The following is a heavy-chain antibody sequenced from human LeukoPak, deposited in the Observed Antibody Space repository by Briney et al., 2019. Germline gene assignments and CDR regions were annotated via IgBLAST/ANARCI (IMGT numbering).Heavy chain of an antibody. V-gene: IGHV4-39*07. CDR2: IYYSGST. CDR1: GGSISSSSYY. Sequence: SETLSLTCTVSGGSISSSSYYWGWIRQPPGKGLEWIGSIYYSGSTYYNPSLKSRVTISVDTSKNQFSLKLSSVTAADTAVYYCARGPPPDFDCWGQGTLVTVSS. CDR3: ARGPPPDFDC. J-gene: IGHJ4*02.